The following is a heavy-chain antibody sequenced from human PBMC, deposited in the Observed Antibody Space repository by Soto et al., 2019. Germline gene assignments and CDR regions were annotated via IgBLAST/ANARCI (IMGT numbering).Heavy chain of an antibody. J-gene: IGHJ5*02. CDR1: GFTFSSYA. D-gene: IGHD6-13*01. CDR2: ISGSGGST. Sequence: GGSLRLSCAASGFTFSSYAMSWVRQAPGRGLEWVSAISGSGGSTYYADSVKGRFTISRDNSKNTLYLQMNSLRAEDTAVYYCAKRDPGIAAAGTSGRFDPWGQGTLVTVSS. V-gene: IGHV3-23*01. CDR3: AKRDPGIAAAGTSGRFDP.